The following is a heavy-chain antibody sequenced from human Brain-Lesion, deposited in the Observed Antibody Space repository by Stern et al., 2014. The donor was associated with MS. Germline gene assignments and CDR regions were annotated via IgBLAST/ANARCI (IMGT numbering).Heavy chain of an antibody. CDR2: INPNTGGT. CDR3: ARDQRGITIFGVVTDYYYLGMDV. J-gene: IGHJ6*02. V-gene: IGHV1-2*02. Sequence: VQLVESGAEVKKPGASVKVSCKTSGYIFTGYYIHWVRQAPGQGLEWMAWINPNTGGTKYAQKFQGRVTMSRDTAISTAYVELSSLTSDDTAVYYCARDQRGITIFGVVTDYYYLGMDVWAKGPRSPSP. D-gene: IGHD3-3*01. CDR1: GYIFTGYY.